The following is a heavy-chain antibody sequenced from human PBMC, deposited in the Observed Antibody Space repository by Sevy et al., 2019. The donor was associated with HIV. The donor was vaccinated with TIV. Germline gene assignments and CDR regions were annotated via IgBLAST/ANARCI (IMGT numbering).Heavy chain of an antibody. V-gene: IGHV3-7*01. CDR2: IKQDGSEK. D-gene: IGHD6-13*01. Sequence: GGSLRLSCAASGFTFSSYWMSWVRQAPGKGLEWVANIKQDGSEKYYVDSVKGGFTISRDNAKNSLYLQMNSLRAEDTAVYYCARDGGSWYGGDAFDIWGQGTMVTVSS. J-gene: IGHJ3*02. CDR3: ARDGGSWYGGDAFDI. CDR1: GFTFSSYW.